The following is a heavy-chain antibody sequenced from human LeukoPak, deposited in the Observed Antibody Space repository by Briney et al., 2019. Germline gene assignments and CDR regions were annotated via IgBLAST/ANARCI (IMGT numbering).Heavy chain of an antibody. V-gene: IGHV3-21*06. Sequence: GGSLRLSCAASGFTFSSYNMNWVRQAPGKGLEWVSSISDNIRSTLYADSVKGRFTISRDNSKNTVYLQMTSLRTEDTAVYYCARVWFGEFFMDVWGQGTTVTVSS. D-gene: IGHD3-10*01. J-gene: IGHJ6*02. CDR3: ARVWFGEFFMDV. CDR1: GFTFSSYN. CDR2: ISDNIRST.